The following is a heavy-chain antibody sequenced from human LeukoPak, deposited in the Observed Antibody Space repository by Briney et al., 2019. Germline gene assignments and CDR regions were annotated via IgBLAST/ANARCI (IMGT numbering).Heavy chain of an antibody. Sequence: GASVKVSCKASGYTFTGYYVHWVRQAPGQGLEWMGWINPDFGVTNYAQNFQGRVTLTRDTSINTAYMELNNLSFDDTAVYYCARDIWSAYVGGSYRVNWFDPWGQGTLITVSS. CDR1: GYTFTGYY. CDR2: INPDFGVT. D-gene: IGHD3-16*02. CDR3: ARDIWSAYVGGSYRVNWFDP. V-gene: IGHV1-2*02. J-gene: IGHJ5*01.